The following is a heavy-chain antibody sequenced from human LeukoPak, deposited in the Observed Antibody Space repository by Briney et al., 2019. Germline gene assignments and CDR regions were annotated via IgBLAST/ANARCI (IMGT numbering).Heavy chain of an antibody. V-gene: IGHV3-48*04. CDR3: ARGRLLRYYMDV. CDR1: GFTFSSYS. J-gene: IGHJ6*03. Sequence: GGSLRLSCAASGFTFSSYSMNWVRQAPGKGLEWVSYISSSSSTIYYADSVKGRFTISRDNAKNSLYLQMNSLRAEDTAAYYCARGRLLRYYMDVWGKGTTVTVSS. D-gene: IGHD2-15*01. CDR2: ISSSSSTI.